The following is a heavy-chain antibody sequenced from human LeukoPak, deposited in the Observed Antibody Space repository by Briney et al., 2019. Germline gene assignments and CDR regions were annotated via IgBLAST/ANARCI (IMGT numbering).Heavy chain of an antibody. CDR1: GITFSGYW. V-gene: IGHV3-7*01. CDR3: ASDGGPFDY. CDR2: IKQAGSEK. D-gene: IGHD3-16*01. J-gene: IGHJ4*02. Sequence: GGSLRLSCTASGITFSGYWMSWVRQPPGKGLERVANIKQAGSEKYYVDSVKGRFTISRDDAKKSVYLQMNSLRAEDTAVYYCASDGGPFDYWGQGTLVTVSS.